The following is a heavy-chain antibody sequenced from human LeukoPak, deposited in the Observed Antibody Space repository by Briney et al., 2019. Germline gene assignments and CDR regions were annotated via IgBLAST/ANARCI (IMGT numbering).Heavy chain of an antibody. Sequence: GGSLRLSCAASGFTFSSYSMNWVRQAPGKGLEWVSYISSSSSTIYYADSVKGRFTISRDNAKNSLYLQMNSLRAEDTAMYYCARESDIVVVPAALDYWGQGTLVTVSS. V-gene: IGHV3-48*01. J-gene: IGHJ4*02. CDR1: GFTFSSYS. CDR2: ISSSSSTI. D-gene: IGHD2-2*01. CDR3: ARESDIVVVPAALDY.